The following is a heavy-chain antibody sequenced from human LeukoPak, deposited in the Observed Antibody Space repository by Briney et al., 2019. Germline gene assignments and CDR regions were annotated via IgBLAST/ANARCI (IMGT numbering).Heavy chain of an antibody. V-gene: IGHV1-18*01. Sequence: ASVKVSCEASGYTFTSYGISWVRQAPGQGLEWMGWISAYNGSTNYAQKLQGRVTMTTDTSTSTAYMELSRLRSDDTAVYYCARSPRQLWASYYYYYMDVWGKGTTVTVSS. CDR1: GYTFTSYG. CDR3: ARSPRQLWASYYYYYMDV. J-gene: IGHJ6*03. CDR2: ISAYNGST. D-gene: IGHD5-18*01.